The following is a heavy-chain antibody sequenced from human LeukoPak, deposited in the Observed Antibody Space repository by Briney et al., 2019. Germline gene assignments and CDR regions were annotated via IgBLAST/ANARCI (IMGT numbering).Heavy chain of an antibody. J-gene: IGHJ6*02. CDR2: ISYLGDDQ. CDR1: GFTFSSYG. CDR3: AKDRSSGPHYYYGMDV. Sequence: GGSLRLSYAASGFTFSSYGMHWVRQAPGKGLEWVAVISYLGDDQFYAESVKGRFTISRDNSKKTVFLQMNSLRGEDTAAYYCAKDRSSGPHYYYGMDVWGRGTTVIVSS. D-gene: IGHD6-25*01. V-gene: IGHV3-30*18.